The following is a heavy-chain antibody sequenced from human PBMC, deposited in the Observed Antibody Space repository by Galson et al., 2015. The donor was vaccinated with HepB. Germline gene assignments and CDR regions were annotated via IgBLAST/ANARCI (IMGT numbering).Heavy chain of an antibody. Sequence: QSGAEVKKPGESLRISCKASGYSFTSYWINWVRQVPGKGLEWMGRIDSTDSYTKYSPSFQGRVTISADKSISTAYLQWSSLKASDTAMYYCARLPLLGVAGPADFGWGGPYYYYGIDVWGQGTTVTVSS. CDR1: GYSFTSYW. V-gene: IGHV5-10-1*01. D-gene: IGHD6-13*01. CDR2: IDSTDSYT. J-gene: IGHJ6*02. CDR3: ARLPLLGVAGPADFGWGGPYYYYGIDV.